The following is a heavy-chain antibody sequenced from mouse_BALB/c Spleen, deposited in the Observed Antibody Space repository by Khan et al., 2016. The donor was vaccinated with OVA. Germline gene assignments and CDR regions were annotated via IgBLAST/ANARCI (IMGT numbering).Heavy chain of an antibody. V-gene: IGHV3-2*02. CDR1: GYSITSDYA. J-gene: IGHJ4*01. D-gene: IGHD2-3*01. CDR2: INYSGSA. CDR3: ARDGSHDNYAMDH. Sequence: EVQLQESGPGLVKPSQSLSLTCTVTGYSITSDYAWNWIRQFPGNKLEWMGYINYSGSANYNPSLKSRTSITRDTSKNQFFLQLKSVTTEDTATYYGARDGSHDNYAMDHWGQGTSVTVSS.